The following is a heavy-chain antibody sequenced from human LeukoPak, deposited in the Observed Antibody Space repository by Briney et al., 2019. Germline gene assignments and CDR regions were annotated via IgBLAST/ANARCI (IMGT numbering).Heavy chain of an antibody. CDR1: GYTFTSYY. Sequence: ASVKVSCKASGYTFTSYYMHWVRQAPGQGLEWMGIINPSGGSTSYAQKFQGRVTMTRDMSTSTVYMELSSLRSEDTAVYYCARDLYSGSPNLYYYYYYYMDVWGKGTTVTVSS. CDR2: INPSGGST. CDR3: ARDLYSGSPNLYYYYYYYMDV. V-gene: IGHV1-46*01. D-gene: IGHD1-26*01. J-gene: IGHJ6*03.